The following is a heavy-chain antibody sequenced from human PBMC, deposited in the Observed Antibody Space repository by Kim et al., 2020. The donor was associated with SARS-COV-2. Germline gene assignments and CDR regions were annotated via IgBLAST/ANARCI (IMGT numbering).Heavy chain of an antibody. Sequence: GESLKISCKGSGYSFTSYWISWVRQMPGKGLEWMGRIDPSDSYTNYSPSFQGHVTISADKSISTAYLQWSSLKASDTAMYYCARLIKYCSSTSCLYYFDYWGQGTLVTVSS. CDR2: IDPSDSYT. D-gene: IGHD2-2*01. V-gene: IGHV5-10-1*01. CDR3: ARLIKYCSSTSCLYYFDY. CDR1: GYSFTSYW. J-gene: IGHJ4*02.